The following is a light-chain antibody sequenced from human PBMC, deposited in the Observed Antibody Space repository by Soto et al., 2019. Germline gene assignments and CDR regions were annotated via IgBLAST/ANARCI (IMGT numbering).Light chain of an antibody. CDR2: GAS. J-gene: IGKJ1*01. Sequence: EIVMTQSPGSLSVSPGERAILSCRASQSVSSNLAWYQQKPGQAPRLLIYGASTRATGIPARFSGSRSGTEFTLTISSLQSEDFAVYYWQQYNTWPRTFGQGTKVEIK. V-gene: IGKV3-15*01. CDR1: QSVSSN. CDR3: QQYNTWPRT.